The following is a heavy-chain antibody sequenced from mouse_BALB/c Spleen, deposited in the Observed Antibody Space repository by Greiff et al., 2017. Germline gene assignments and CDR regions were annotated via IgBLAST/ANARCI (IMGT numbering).Heavy chain of an antibody. CDR2: IYPGDGDT. CDR3: AREIYYDYDGFAY. J-gene: IGHJ3*01. CDR1: GYTFTSYW. Sequence: VQLQQSGAELARPGASVKLSCKASGYTFTSYWMQWVKQRPGQGLEWIGAIYPGDGDTRYTQKFKGKATLTADKSSSTAYMQLSSLASEDSAVYYCAREIYYDYDGFAYWGQGTLVTVSA. V-gene: IGHV1-87*01. D-gene: IGHD2-4*01.